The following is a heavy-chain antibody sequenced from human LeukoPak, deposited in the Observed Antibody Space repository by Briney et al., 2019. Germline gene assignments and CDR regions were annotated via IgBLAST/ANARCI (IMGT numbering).Heavy chain of an antibody. CDR2: ISSSSSYI. CDR1: GFTFSSYS. J-gene: IGHJ4*02. Sequence: GGSLRLSCAASGFTFSSYSMNWVRQAPGKGLEWVSSISSSSSYIYYADSVKGRFTISRDNAKNSLYLQMNSLRAEDTAVYYCARARFQGTWISDYWGQGTLVTASS. V-gene: IGHV3-21*01. CDR3: ARARFQGTWISDY. D-gene: IGHD5-12*01.